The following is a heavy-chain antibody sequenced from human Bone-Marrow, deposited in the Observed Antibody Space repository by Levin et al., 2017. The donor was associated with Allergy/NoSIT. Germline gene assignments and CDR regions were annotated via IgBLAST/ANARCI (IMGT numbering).Heavy chain of an antibody. V-gene: IGHV4-59*08. J-gene: IGHJ5*02. CDR3: ARHIKRTESGNYLFGP. Sequence: TGGSLRLSCTVSDGSINNNYWSWIRQPPGKGLEWIGYISYTAITAYNPSLKSRLSMSVDTAKNQFSLNLSSVTAADTAVYYCARHIKRTESGNYLFGPWGQGTLVTVSS. D-gene: IGHD1-26*01. CDR2: ISYTAIT. CDR1: DGSINNNY.